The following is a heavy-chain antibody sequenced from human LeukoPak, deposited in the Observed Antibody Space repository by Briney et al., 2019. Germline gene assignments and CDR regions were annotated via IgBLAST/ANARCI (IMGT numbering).Heavy chain of an antibody. CDR1: GGSISSYY. V-gene: IGHV4-59*01. CDR3: ARESITMVRDHYYYYGMDV. Sequence: SATLSLACTVSGGSISSYYWSWIRQPPGKGLEWIGYIYYSGSTNYNPSLKSRVTISVDTSKNQFSLKLSSVTAADTAVYYCARESITMVRDHYYYYGMDVWVQGTTVTVSS. J-gene: IGHJ6*02. D-gene: IGHD3-10*01. CDR2: IYYSGST.